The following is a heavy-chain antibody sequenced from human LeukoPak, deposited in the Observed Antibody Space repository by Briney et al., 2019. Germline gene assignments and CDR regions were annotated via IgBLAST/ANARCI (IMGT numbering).Heavy chain of an antibody. Sequence: SETLSLTCTVSGGSISSYYWSWIPQPPGKGLEWIGNIFYSGSTYYSPSLKSRVTISLDTSRNQFSLKLNSVTAADTAVYYCAKSNGYGLVDIWGQGTMVTVSS. CDR1: GGSISSYY. D-gene: IGHD3-10*01. V-gene: IGHV4-59*12. CDR3: AKSNGYGLVDI. CDR2: IFYSGST. J-gene: IGHJ3*02.